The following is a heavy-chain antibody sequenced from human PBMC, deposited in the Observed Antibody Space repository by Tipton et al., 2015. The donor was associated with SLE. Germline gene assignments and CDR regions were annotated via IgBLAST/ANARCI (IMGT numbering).Heavy chain of an antibody. CDR1: GGSISSHY. Sequence: TLSLTCTVSGGSISSHYFCWIRQSPGKGLEWIGNVYYSGGTNYNPSLKSRVTISVDTSKNQFSLNLSSVTAADTAVYYCARDGERTTMEVWGQGTTVTVSS. J-gene: IGHJ6*02. CDR2: VYYSGGT. CDR3: ARDGERTTMEV. D-gene: IGHD4-11*01. V-gene: IGHV4-59*11.